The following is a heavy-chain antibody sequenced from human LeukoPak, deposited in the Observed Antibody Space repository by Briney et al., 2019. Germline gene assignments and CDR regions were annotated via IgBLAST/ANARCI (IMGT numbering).Heavy chain of an antibody. CDR2: ITWDGGSA. Sequence: GGSLRLSCAASGFTFDDYTMHWVRQAPGKGLEWVSLITWDGGSAFYADSVRGRFTISRDNSRNSLYLQMNSLRTEDSALYYCATERQKYFDYWGQGTLVTLSS. CDR1: GFTFDDYT. CDR3: ATERQKYFDY. V-gene: IGHV3-43*01. J-gene: IGHJ4*02.